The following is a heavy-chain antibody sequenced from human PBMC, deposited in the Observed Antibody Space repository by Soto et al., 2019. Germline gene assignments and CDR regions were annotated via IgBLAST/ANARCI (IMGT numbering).Heavy chain of an antibody. D-gene: IGHD3-10*01. CDR1: GYSFTSYW. J-gene: IGHJ3*01. Sequence: GASLKISCKGSGYSFTSYWIGWVRQMPGKGLEWMGIIYPGDSDTRYSPSFQGQVTISADKSISTAYLQWSSLKASDTAMYFCARLPGVRGVFDGFNVWGQGTMVTV. CDR3: ARLPGVRGVFDGFNV. CDR2: IYPGDSDT. V-gene: IGHV5-51*01.